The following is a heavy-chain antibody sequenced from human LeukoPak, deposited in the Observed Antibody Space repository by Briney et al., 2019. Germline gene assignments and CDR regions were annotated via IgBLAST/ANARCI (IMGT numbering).Heavy chain of an antibody. Sequence: PGGSLRLSCAASRFTFRSYGMHWVRQAPGKGLEWVALTSYDGSTRHYADSVKGRFTISRDNSKNTLYLQMNGLRAEDTAVYYCAKDREACSSTTCNPYWGQGTLVTVSS. V-gene: IGHV3-30*18. CDR3: AKDREACSSTTCNPY. CDR1: RFTFRSYG. D-gene: IGHD2-2*01. J-gene: IGHJ4*02. CDR2: TSYDGSTR.